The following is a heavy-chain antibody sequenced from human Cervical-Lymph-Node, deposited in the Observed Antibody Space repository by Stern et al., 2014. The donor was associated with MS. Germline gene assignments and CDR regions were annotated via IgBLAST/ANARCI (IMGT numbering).Heavy chain of an antibody. CDR1: GFTFTNAW. CDR2: IIGQREGGTV. CDR3: STEFYYDNSGYYYADF. Sequence: EDQLVESGGGLVQPGGSLRLSCAASGFTFTNAWMTWVRQVTGKGQEWGGRIIGQREGGTVDYSATVQGRFTISRDDSKNTLYLQMNNLKTEDTALYYCSTEFYYDNSGYYYADFWGQGTLVTVSS. D-gene: IGHD3-22*01. V-gene: IGHV3-15*01. J-gene: IGHJ4*02.